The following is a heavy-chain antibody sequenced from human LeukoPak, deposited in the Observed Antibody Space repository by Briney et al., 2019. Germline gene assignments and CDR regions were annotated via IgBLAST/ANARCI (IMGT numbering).Heavy chain of an antibody. CDR3: ARENDPRISAASAPHY. V-gene: IGHV3-74*03. CDR2: INSDGTSS. D-gene: IGHD2-15*01. J-gene: IGHJ4*02. CDR1: GFTFSDYW. Sequence: GGPLRLSCAASGFTFSDYWMHWVRRCPGKALVWVSSINSDGTSSTYADSVKGRFNISRDNDNNTLYLKMNSVRGEDRAVYYCARENDPRISAASAPHYWGQGSLVSVSS.